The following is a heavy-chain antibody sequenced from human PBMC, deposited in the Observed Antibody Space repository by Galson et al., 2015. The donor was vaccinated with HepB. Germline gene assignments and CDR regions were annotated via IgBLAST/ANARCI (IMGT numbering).Heavy chain of an antibody. J-gene: IGHJ6*03. CDR2: IYPGDSDT. CDR3: ARHKKGARWGYYYYYMDV. V-gene: IGHV5-51*01. CDR1: GYSFTSYW. D-gene: IGHD4-23*01. Sequence: QSGAEVKKPGKSLKISCKGSGYSFTSYWIGWVRQMPGKGLEWMGIIYPGDSDTRYSPSFQGQVTISADKSISTAYLQWSSLKASDTAMYYCARHKKGARWGYYYYYMDVWGKGTTVTVSS.